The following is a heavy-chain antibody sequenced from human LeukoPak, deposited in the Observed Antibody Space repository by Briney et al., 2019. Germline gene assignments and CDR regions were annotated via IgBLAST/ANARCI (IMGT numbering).Heavy chain of an antibody. D-gene: IGHD6-19*01. J-gene: IGHJ4*02. CDR2: IYHSTST. CDR3: ARHSAGIAVAGMNY. Sequence: SETLSLTCTVSGGSISSHYWSWIRQPPGKGLEWIGYIYHSTSTNYNPSLKSRVTISVDTSKNQFSLKLSSVTAADTAVYYCARHSAGIAVAGMNYWGQGTLVTVSS. CDR1: GGSISSHY. V-gene: IGHV4-59*08.